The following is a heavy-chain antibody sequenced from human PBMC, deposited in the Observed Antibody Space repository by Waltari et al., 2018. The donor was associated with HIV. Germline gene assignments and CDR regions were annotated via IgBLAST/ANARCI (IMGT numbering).Heavy chain of an antibody. Sequence: CKASGYTFTSYGISWVRQAPGQGLEWMGWISAYNGNTNYAQKLQGRVTMTTDTSTSTAYMELRSLRSDDTAVYYCARVVEVAAGTCPWFDPWGQGTLVTVSS. J-gene: IGHJ5*02. CDR2: ISAYNGNT. D-gene: IGHD6-13*01. CDR3: ARVVEVAAGTCPWFDP. V-gene: IGHV1-18*01. CDR1: GYTFTSYG.